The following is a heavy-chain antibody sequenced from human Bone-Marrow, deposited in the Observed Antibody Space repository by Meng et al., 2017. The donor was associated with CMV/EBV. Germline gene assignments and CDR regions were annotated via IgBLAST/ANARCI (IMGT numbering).Heavy chain of an antibody. Sequence: ETLSLTCAASGFTFSDYYMNWVRQAPGKGLEWVSSISSSSTIYYADSVKGRFTISRDNAKNSLYLQMNSLRAEDTAVYYCARGTGDCSGGTCYSDFDYWGQGTLVTVSS. V-gene: IGHV3-69-1*02. CDR1: GFTFSDYY. CDR3: ARGTGDCSGGTCYSDFDY. J-gene: IGHJ4*02. CDR2: ISSSSTI. D-gene: IGHD2-15*01.